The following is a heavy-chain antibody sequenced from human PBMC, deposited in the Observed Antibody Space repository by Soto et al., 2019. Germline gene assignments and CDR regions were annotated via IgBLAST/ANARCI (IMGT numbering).Heavy chain of an antibody. J-gene: IGHJ4*02. CDR2: IYYTGSA. Sequence: QLQLQESGPGLVKPSETLSLTCTVSGGSIISSSDFWGWIRQPPGKGLEWIGSIYYTGSAYYNPSLKSRVTISVDTSKNQFSLKLSSVTAADTAVYYCARHGIKSSNWGLLGSPPDYWGQGTLVSVSS. CDR1: GGSIISSSDF. D-gene: IGHD7-27*01. CDR3: ARHGIKSSNWGLLGSPPDY. V-gene: IGHV4-39*01.